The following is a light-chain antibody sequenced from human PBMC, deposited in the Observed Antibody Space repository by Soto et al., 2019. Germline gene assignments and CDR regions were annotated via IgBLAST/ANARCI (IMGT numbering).Light chain of an antibody. CDR1: QSLSGN. J-gene: IGKJ1*01. V-gene: IGKV3-15*01. Sequence: EIVMTQSPATLAVSPGETATLSCKASQSLSGNLAWYQQKPGQAPRLLIFRASTRATGVPSRFSGSGSGTDFTLTISSLQPEDFATYYCQQSYSTPQTFGQGTKVDIK. CDR3: QQSYSTPQT. CDR2: RAS.